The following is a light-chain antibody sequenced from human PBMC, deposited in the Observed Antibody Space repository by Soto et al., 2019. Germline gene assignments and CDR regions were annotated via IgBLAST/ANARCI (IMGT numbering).Light chain of an antibody. Sequence: QSALTQPASVSGSPGPSITISCTGTSSDVGGYNYVSWYQQHPGKAPKLMIYEVSNRPSGVSNRVSGSKSGNTASLTISGLQAEDEADYYCSSYTSSRTPYVFGTGTKLTVL. J-gene: IGLJ1*01. V-gene: IGLV2-14*01. CDR1: SSDVGGYNY. CDR2: EVS. CDR3: SSYTSSRTPYV.